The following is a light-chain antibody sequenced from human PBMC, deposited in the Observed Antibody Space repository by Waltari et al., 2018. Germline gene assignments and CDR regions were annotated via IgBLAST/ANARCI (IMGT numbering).Light chain of an antibody. V-gene: IGKV2-30*01. Sequence: DVVMTQSPLSLSVTLGQSASISCRSSESLVASDGNTYFNWFQQRPGQSPRRLLYKVSDRDSGVPDRFSCSGSVTDFTLRITRVEAEDVGVYYCMQGIHRPWTFGQGTKVEIK. CDR2: KVS. CDR1: ESLVASDGNTY. J-gene: IGKJ1*01. CDR3: MQGIHRPWT.